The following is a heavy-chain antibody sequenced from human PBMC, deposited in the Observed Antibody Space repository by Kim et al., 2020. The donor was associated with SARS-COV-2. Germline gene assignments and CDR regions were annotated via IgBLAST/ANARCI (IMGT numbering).Heavy chain of an antibody. CDR3: ARVLDYYDSSDDAFDI. V-gene: IGHV4-59*01. CDR1: GGSISSYY. D-gene: IGHD3-22*01. J-gene: IGHJ3*02. Sequence: SETLSLICTVSGGSISSYYWSWIRQPPGKGLEWIGYIYYSGSTNYNPSLKSRVTISVDTSKNQFSLKLSSVTAADTAVYYCARVLDYYDSSDDAFDIWGQGTMVTVSS. CDR2: IYYSGST.